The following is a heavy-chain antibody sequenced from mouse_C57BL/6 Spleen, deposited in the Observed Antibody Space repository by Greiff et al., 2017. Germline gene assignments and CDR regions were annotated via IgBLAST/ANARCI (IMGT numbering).Heavy chain of an antibody. CDR2: IYPGNSDT. CDR1: GYTFTSYW. V-gene: IGHV1-5*01. D-gene: IGHD1-1*01. Sequence: VQLQQSGTVLARPGASVKMSCKTSGYTFTSYWMHWVKQRPGPGLEWIGAIYPGNSDTSYNQKFKGKAKLTAVTSASTAYMELSSLTNEDSAVYYCTHYYGSESYAMDYWGQGTSVTVSS. J-gene: IGHJ4*01. CDR3: THYYGSESYAMDY.